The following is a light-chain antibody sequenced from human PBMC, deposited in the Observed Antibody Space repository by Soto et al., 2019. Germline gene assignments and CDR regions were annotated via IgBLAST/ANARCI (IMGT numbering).Light chain of an antibody. V-gene: IGLV2-23*03. CDR3: CSDGASSTFHML. CDR1: SCDVGSDTD. Sequence: QSALTQPASASGSPGQSITISCSGTSCDVGSDTDVSWYQHHPGEAPQLMIYDGTKPLSGVSDRFSGSKSGNTASPTISGLRAEDEALYSCCSDGASSTFHMLFGGGTKLTVL. CDR2: DGT. J-gene: IGLJ2*01.